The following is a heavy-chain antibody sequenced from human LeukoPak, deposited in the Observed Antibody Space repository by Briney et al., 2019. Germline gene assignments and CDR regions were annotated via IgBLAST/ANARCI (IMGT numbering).Heavy chain of an antibody. Sequence: SETLSLTCTVSGGSISSSTYHWGWVRQPPGKGLEWIGSFYYSGSSYYNPSLKSRVTISADTSKNQLSLKLSSVTAADTAVYYCASSQMATIPHYFDYWGQGTLDTVSS. D-gene: IGHD5-24*01. V-gene: IGHV4-39*01. J-gene: IGHJ4*02. CDR2: FYYSGSS. CDR3: ASSQMATIPHYFDY. CDR1: GGSISSSTYH.